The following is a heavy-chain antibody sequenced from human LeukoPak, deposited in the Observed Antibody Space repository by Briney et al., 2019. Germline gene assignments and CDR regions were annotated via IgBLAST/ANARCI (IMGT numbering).Heavy chain of an antibody. J-gene: IGHJ4*02. D-gene: IGHD2-21*02. CDR2: ISGSGGST. Sequence: GGSLRLSCAASGFTFRSYAMRWVRQAPGKGLVWVSSISGSGGSTYYADSMKGRFTISRDNSKNTLYLQIDSLRAEDTAVYYCAKVLYCGGDCRGFDYWGQGTLVTVSS. CDR3: AKVLYCGGDCRGFDY. CDR1: GFTFRSYA. V-gene: IGHV3-23*01.